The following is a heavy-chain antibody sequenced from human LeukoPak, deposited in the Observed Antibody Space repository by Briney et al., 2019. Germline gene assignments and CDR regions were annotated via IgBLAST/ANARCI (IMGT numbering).Heavy chain of an antibody. CDR1: GYTFTSYD. CDR2: MNPNSGNT. V-gene: IGHV1-8*01. D-gene: IGHD4-23*01. CDR3: AKDLYGGNPRVGAFDI. J-gene: IGHJ3*02. Sequence: ASVKVSCKTSGYTFTSYDINWVRQATGQGLEWMGWMNPNSGNTGYAQKFQGRVTMTRNTSISTAYMELSSLRSEDTAVYYCAKDLYGGNPRVGAFDIWGQGTLVTVSS.